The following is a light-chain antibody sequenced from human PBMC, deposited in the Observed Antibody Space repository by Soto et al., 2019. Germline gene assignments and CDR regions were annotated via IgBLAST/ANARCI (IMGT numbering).Light chain of an antibody. Sequence: QSVLTQAPSASGTPGQRVTISCSRSSSNIGSNTVSWYQQVPGTAPKLRIYSNDQRPSGVPDRFSGSKSGTSASLAIGGLQAEDEADYYCAAWDDSLNGWVFGGGTQVTVL. CDR2: SND. J-gene: IGLJ3*02. CDR3: AAWDDSLNGWV. V-gene: IGLV1-44*01. CDR1: SSNIGSNT.